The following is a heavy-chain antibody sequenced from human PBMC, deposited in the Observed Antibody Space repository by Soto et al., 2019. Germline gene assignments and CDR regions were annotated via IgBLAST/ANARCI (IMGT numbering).Heavy chain of an antibody. D-gene: IGHD6-19*01. V-gene: IGHV5-10-1*01. CDR2: IDPSDSYP. CDR1: GYSFTSYW. J-gene: IGHJ4*02. Sequence: GESLKISCKGSGYSFTSYWISWVRQMPGKGLEWMGRIDPSDSYPNYSPSFQGHVTISADKSISTAYLQWSSLKASDTAMYYCAASPIAVAGLGLDYRGQGNPGTV. CDR3: AASPIAVAGLGLDY.